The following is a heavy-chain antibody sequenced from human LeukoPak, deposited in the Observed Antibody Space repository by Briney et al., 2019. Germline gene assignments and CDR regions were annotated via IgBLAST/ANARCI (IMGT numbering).Heavy chain of an antibody. CDR2: INPNRSAT. V-gene: IGHV1-2*02. Sequence: GASVKVSCKASGYTFTDYYLHWVRQAPGQGLEWMGWINPNRSATNFARKFQGRVTLTRDTSITTAYMELTGLRSDDTAVYLCARVLYTRPFHYGMDVWGQGTTVTISS. J-gene: IGHJ6*02. D-gene: IGHD1-14*01. CDR3: ARVLYTRPFHYGMDV. CDR1: GYTFTDYY.